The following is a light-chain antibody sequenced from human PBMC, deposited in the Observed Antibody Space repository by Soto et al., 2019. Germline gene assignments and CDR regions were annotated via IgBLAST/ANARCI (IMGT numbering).Light chain of an antibody. J-gene: IGLJ3*02. CDR2: ENS. CDR1: TSN. Sequence: QSVLTQPPSVSGAPEQTVTISCTGTTSNVHWYQQLPGTAPKLLIFENSIRPSGVPDRFSGSKSGTSASLAISGLQAEDEADYYCQFFDTTLSGSVVFGGGTKLTVL. CDR3: QFFDTTLSGSVV. V-gene: IGLV1-40*01.